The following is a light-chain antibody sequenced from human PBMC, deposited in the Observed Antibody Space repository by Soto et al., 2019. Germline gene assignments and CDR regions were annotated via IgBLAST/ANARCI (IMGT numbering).Light chain of an antibody. CDR3: QQYGTSPVT. J-gene: IGKJ2*01. Sequence: EIVLTQFPGILSLSPGERATLSCRASQTVSDNFLAWYQQKPGQSPRLLIYFTSSRATGIPDRFRGSGSGTNFPPTLSRLEPEDFAVYYCQQYGTSPVTFGQGTKLEIQ. CDR2: FTS. CDR1: QTVSDNF. V-gene: IGKV3-20*01.